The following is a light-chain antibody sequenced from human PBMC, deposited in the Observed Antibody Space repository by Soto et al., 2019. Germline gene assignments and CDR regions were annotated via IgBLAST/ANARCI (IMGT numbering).Light chain of an antibody. J-gene: IGLJ3*02. Sequence: QSVLTQPASVSGSPGQSITISCTGTSSDVGRYNYLSWYQQHPGKAPKVMIYEVSNRPSGVSNRFSGSKSGNTASLTISGLQAEDEADYFCSSYTTSGTPVFGGGTKLTVL. CDR2: EVS. V-gene: IGLV2-14*01. CDR3: SSYTTSGTPV. CDR1: SSDVGRYNY.